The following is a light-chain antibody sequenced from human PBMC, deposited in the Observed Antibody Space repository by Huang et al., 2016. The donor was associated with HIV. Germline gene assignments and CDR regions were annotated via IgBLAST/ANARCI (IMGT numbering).Light chain of an antibody. CDR3: QQTYSTLLS. CDR1: QTISNY. V-gene: IGKV1-39*01. CDR2: SAS. Sequence: DIQMTQSPSSLSASVGDRVTITCRASQTISNYLNWYQQKPGKAPELLIYSASSLESGVPSRVSGSGSGTDFTLTISSLQPEDFATYYCQQTYSTLLSFGGGTKVEIK. J-gene: IGKJ4*01.